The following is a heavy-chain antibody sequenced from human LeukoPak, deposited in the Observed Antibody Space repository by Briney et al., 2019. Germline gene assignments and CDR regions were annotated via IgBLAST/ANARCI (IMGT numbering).Heavy chain of an antibody. Sequence: QTGGSLRLSCAASGFTFSSYWMSWVRQAPGKGLEWVANIKKDGSEQYYVDSVRGRFTLSRDNGKNSLYLQMTSLRAEDTAIYYCARPDYGGGLNYYYYMDVWGKGTTVTVSS. J-gene: IGHJ6*03. CDR2: IKKDGSEQ. V-gene: IGHV3-7*01. CDR1: GFTFSSYW. CDR3: ARPDYGGGLNYYYYMDV. D-gene: IGHD4-23*01.